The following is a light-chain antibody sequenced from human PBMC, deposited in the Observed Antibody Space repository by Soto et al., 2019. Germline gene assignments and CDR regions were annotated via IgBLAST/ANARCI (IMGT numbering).Light chain of an antibody. CDR2: GAS. CDR1: QSVRSSF. V-gene: IGKV3-20*01. Sequence: ESVLTQSPGTLSLSPGERATLSCRASQSVRSSFLAWYQLKPGQAPRLLIYGASSRATGIPDRFSGSGSGTDFTLTISRLEPEDFAVYYCQQYYSSPWTCGQGTKVEIK. J-gene: IGKJ1*01. CDR3: QQYYSSPWT.